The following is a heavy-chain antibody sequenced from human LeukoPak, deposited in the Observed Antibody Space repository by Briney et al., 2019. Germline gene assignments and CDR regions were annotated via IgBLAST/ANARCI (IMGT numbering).Heavy chain of an antibody. D-gene: IGHD3-22*01. CDR2: INHSGST. Sequence: SETLSLTCAVYGGSFSGYYWSWIRQPPEKGLEWIGEINHSGSTNYNPSLKSRVTISVDTSKNQFSLKLSSVTAADTAVYYCARGLRYYYDSSGYYTDWGQGTLVTVSS. CDR1: GGSFSGYY. V-gene: IGHV4-34*01. CDR3: ARGLRYYYDSSGYYTD. J-gene: IGHJ4*02.